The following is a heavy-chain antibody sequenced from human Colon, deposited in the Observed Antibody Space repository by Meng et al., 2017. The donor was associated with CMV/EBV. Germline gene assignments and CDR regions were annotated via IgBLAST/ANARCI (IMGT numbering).Heavy chain of an antibody. CDR1: GYTFTSYY. CDR3: ARGGKHYTSGTYYRVGFDP. D-gene: IGHD3-10*01. V-gene: IGHV1-46*01. CDR2: INPSGGRT. Sequence: ASVKVSCKASGYTFTSYYMHWVRQAPGQGLEWMGTINPSGGRTTYAQTFQGRVTVSRDTSTSTVYMELSSLTSEDTAVYYCARGGKHYTSGTYYRVGFDPWGQGTLVTVSS. J-gene: IGHJ5*02.